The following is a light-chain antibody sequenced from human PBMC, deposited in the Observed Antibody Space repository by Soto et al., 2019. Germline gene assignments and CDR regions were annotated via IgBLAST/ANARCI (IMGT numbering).Light chain of an antibody. J-gene: IGKJ1*01. V-gene: IGKV1-6*01. CDR3: LQDYNYPRT. CDR1: QNISSY. CDR2: AAS. Sequence: IQMTQSPSSLSASVGDRVTITCRASQNISSYLNWYQQKPGKAPKLLIYAASSLQSGVPSRFSGSGSGSDFTLAISSLQPEDFATYYCLQDYNYPRTFGQGTKVDI.